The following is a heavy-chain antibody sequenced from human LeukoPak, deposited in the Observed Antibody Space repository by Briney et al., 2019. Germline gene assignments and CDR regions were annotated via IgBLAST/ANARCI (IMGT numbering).Heavy chain of an antibody. CDR1: RFAFSTYA. V-gene: IGHV3-23*01. J-gene: IGHJ4*02. Sequence: GGSLRLSCAVSRFAFSTYAMTWVRQAPGQGLEYVSTISSNGADTYYADSVKGRFTISRDNSKNTLYLQMTSLRVEDTAVYYCANYRKPQGLDYWGQGTLVTVSS. D-gene: IGHD1-14*01. CDR3: ANYRKPQGLDY. CDR2: ISSNGADT.